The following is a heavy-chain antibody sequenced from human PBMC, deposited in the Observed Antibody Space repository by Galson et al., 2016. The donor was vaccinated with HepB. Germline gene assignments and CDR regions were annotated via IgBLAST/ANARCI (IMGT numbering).Heavy chain of an antibody. CDR2: ITGDRANA. V-gene: IGHV3-43*01. Sequence: SLRLSCAASGFTFGTYTMHWIRQAPGEGLQWVSLITGDRANAYYADSVKGRFTISRDNRKNSLYLQMNSLRTEDTALYYCARGRDNYDFWSGQRYYYGMDVWGQGTTVSVSS. CDR3: ARGRDNYDFWSGQRYYYGMDV. J-gene: IGHJ6*02. CDR1: GFTFGTYT. D-gene: IGHD3-3*01.